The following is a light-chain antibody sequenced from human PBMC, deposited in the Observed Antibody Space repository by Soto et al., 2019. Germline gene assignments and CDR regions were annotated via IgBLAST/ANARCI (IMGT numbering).Light chain of an antibody. CDR2: DVT. CDR1: SSDVGDSNS. CDR3: SSSTSSSPLYV. J-gene: IGLJ1*01. Sequence: QSALTQPASVSGSPGQSITISCTGTSSDVGDSNSVSWYQQHPGKAPKLMLYDVTNRPSGVSNRFSGSKSGNTASLTISGLQAEDEADYYCSSSTSSSPLYVFGTGTKLTVL. V-gene: IGLV2-14*03.